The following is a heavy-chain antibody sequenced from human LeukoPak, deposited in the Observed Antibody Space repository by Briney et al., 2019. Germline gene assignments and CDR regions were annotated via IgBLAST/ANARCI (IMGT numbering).Heavy chain of an antibody. V-gene: IGHV4-4*07. CDR2: IYTSGST. CDR1: GGSIRSYY. Sequence: SETLPLTCSVSGGSIRSYYWSWIRQPAGKGLEWIGRIYTSGSTNYNPSLKSRVTMSIDRSKNEFSLKLSSVTAADTAVYYCARGQGSSGYYYAFDIWGQGIMVTVSS. D-gene: IGHD3-22*01. CDR3: ARGQGSSGYYYAFDI. J-gene: IGHJ3*02.